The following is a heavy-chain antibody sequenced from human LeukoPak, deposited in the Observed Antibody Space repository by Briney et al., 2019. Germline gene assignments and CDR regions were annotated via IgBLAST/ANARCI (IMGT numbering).Heavy chain of an antibody. CDR3: ARGPSGYHNT. D-gene: IGHD5-12*01. V-gene: IGHV3-21*01. CDR2: ISSSGSYI. J-gene: IGHJ4*02. Sequence: NPGGSLRLSCAASGFTFSSYSMNWVRQAPGKGLEWVSSISSSGSYIYYADSVKGRFTISRDNAKNSLYLQMNSLRAEDTAVYYCARGPSGYHNTGGQGTLVTVSS. CDR1: GFTFSSYS.